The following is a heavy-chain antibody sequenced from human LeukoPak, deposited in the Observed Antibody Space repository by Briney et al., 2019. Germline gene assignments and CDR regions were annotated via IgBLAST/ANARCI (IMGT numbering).Heavy chain of an antibody. D-gene: IGHD2-8*01. CDR1: GFTFSSYG. Sequence: GGSLRLSCGASGFTFSSYGMHWVRQAPGKGLEWVAYIQYDGSNEQYADSVKGRFSISRDSSKNILYLQMNSLRAEDTAVYCCAKDRCSNGVGCYYYYMDVWGKGTTVTISS. J-gene: IGHJ6*03. V-gene: IGHV3-30*02. CDR2: IQYDGSNE. CDR3: AKDRCSNGVGCYYYYMDV.